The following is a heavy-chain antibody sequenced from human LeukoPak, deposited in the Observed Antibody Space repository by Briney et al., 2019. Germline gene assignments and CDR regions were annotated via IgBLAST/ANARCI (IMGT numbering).Heavy chain of an antibody. V-gene: IGHV3-30*02. J-gene: IGHJ4*02. CDR2: IRYDGSNK. CDR3: NVRWGPNSDY. CDR1: GFTFSSYG. D-gene: IGHD7-27*01. Sequence: GGSLRLSCAASGFTFSSYGMHWVRQAPGKGLEWVAFIRYDGSNKYYADSVKGRFTISRDNSKNTLYLQMNSLRAEGTAVYYCNVRWGPNSDYWGQGTLVTVSS.